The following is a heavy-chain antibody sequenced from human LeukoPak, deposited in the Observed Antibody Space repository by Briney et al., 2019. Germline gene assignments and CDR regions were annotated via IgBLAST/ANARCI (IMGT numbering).Heavy chain of an antibody. J-gene: IGHJ6*03. CDR3: AKAGGDYYYYYYMDV. V-gene: IGHV3-30*02. CDR2: IRYDGSNK. D-gene: IGHD6-25*01. Sequence: SGGSLRLSCAASGFTFSSYGMHWVRQAPGKGLEWVAFIRYDGSNKYYADSVKGRFTISRDNSKNTLYLQMNSLRAEDTAVYYCAKAGGDYYYYYYMDVWGKGTTVTVSS. CDR1: GFTFSSYG.